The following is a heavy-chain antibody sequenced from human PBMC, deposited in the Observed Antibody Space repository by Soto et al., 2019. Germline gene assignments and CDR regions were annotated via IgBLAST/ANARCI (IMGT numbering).Heavy chain of an antibody. V-gene: IGHV1-69*01. CDR1: GVTFSKFI. CDR3: AKVRYSSPMGYYYGMDV. D-gene: IGHD6-19*01. CDR2: IIPIFGTA. J-gene: IGHJ6*02. Sequence: QVQLEQSGGEVKKPGSSVKVSCKASGVTFSKFIMTWVRQAPGLGLEWVGGIIPIFGTANYAQKFQGRVTITADESPSTSYMEVNNLRSEDTAVYYCAKVRYSSPMGYYYGMDVWGQGITVTVSS.